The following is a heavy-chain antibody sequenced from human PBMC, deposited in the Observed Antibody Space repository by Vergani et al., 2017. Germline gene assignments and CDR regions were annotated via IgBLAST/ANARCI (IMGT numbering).Heavy chain of an antibody. V-gene: IGHV1-69*08. CDR3: ARESMTTVDGYGMDV. CDR1: GSTFSSYT. D-gene: IGHD4-23*01. CDR2: IIPILGIA. J-gene: IGHJ6*02. Sequence: QVQLVQSGAEVKKPGSSVKVSCKASGSTFSSYTISWVRQAPGQGLEWMGRIIPILGIANYAQKFQGRVTITADKSTSTAYMELSSLRSEDTAVYYCARESMTTVDGYGMDVWGQGTTVTVSS.